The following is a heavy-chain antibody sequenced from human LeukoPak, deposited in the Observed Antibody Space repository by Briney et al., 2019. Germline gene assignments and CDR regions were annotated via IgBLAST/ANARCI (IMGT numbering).Heavy chain of an antibody. CDR2: FDPEDGET. D-gene: IGHD3-10*01. CDR1: GYTLTELP. V-gene: IGHV1-24*01. CDR3: ATHGSGSGSYVEAYYFDY. J-gene: IGHJ4*02. Sequence: ASVKVSCKVSGYTLTELPMHWVRQAPGKGLEWMGGFDPEDGETIYAQKFQGRVTMTEDTSTDTAYMELSSLRSEDTAVYYCATHGSGSGSYVEAYYFDYWGQGTLVTVSS.